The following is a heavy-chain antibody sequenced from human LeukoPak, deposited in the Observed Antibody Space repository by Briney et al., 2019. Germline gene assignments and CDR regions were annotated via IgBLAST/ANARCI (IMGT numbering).Heavy chain of an antibody. J-gene: IGHJ6*03. CDR3: ARGVMITFGGVILDHYYYMDV. V-gene: IGHV3-30*04. D-gene: IGHD3-16*01. CDR1: GFTFSSYA. CDR2: ISYDGSNK. Sequence: GGSLRLSCAASGFTFSSYAMHWVRQAPGKGLEWVAVISYDGSNKYYADSVKGRFTISRDNSKNTLYLQMNSLRAEDTAVYYCARGVMITFGGVILDHYYYMDVWGKGTTVTVSS.